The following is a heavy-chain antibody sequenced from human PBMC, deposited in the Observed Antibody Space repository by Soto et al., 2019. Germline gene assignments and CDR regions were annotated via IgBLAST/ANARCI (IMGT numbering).Heavy chain of an antibody. CDR3: AREVSEARWLQVRYYGMDV. D-gene: IGHD5-12*01. J-gene: IGHJ6*02. CDR1: GFTFSSYW. Sequence: EVQLVESGGGLVQPGGSLRLSCAASGFTFSSYWMSWVRQAPGKGLERVANIKQDGSEKYYGDSVQGRFTISRDNAKNSLYLQMNSLRAEDTAVYYCAREVSEARWLQVRYYGMDVWGQGTTVTVSS. V-gene: IGHV3-7*05. CDR2: IKQDGSEK.